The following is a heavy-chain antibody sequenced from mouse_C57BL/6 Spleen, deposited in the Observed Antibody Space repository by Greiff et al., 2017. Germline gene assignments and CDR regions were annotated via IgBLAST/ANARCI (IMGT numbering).Heavy chain of an antibody. CDR1: GYTFTSYG. D-gene: IGHD2-2*01. CDR2: IYPRSGNT. V-gene: IGHV1-81*01. J-gene: IGHJ4*01. CDR3: ARGGYGYAMDY. Sequence: VQRVESGAELARPGASVKLSCKASGYTFTSYGISWVKQRTGQGLEWIGEIYPRSGNTYYNEKFKGKATLTADKSSSTAYMELRSLTSEDSAVYFCARGGYGYAMDYWGQGTSVTVSS.